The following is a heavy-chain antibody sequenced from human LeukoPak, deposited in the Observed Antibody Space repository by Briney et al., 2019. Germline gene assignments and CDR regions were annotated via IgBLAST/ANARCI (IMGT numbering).Heavy chain of an antibody. D-gene: IGHD6-19*01. CDR2: INPSGGST. CDR3: ASGIAVAVYFDY. V-gene: IGHV1-46*01. J-gene: IGHJ4*02. CDR1: GYTLTELS. Sequence: GASVKVSCKVSGYTLTELSMHWVRQAPGKGLEWMGIINPSGGSTSYAQKFQGRVTMTRDTSTSTVYMELSSLRSEDTAVYYCASGIAVAVYFDYWGQGTLVTVSS.